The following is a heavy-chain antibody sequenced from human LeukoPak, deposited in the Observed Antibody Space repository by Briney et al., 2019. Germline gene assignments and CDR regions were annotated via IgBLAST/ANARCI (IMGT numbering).Heavy chain of an antibody. D-gene: IGHD3-3*01. CDR2: ISSSSSTI. V-gene: IGHV3-48*01. CDR3: AGTAWRITIFTF. Sequence: GGTLRLSCAASGFTFSSFSMNWVRQAPGKGLEWVSYISSSSSTIYYADSVKGRFTISRDNAKNSLYLQMNSLRAEDTAVYFCAGTAWRITIFTFWGQGNLVTVSS. J-gene: IGHJ4*02. CDR1: GFTFSSFS.